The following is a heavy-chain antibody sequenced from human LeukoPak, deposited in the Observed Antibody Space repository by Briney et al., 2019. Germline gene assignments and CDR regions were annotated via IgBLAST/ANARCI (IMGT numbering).Heavy chain of an antibody. CDR3: ARDTRRYGDYYFDY. CDR2: IYTSGST. CDR1: GGSISSYY. D-gene: IGHD4-17*01. Sequence: SETLSLTCTVSGGSISSYYWSWIRQPAGKGLEWIGRIYTSGSTNYNPSLKSQVTMSVDTSKNQFSLKLSSVTAADTAVYYCARDTRRYGDYYFDYWGQGTLVTVSS. J-gene: IGHJ4*02. V-gene: IGHV4-4*07.